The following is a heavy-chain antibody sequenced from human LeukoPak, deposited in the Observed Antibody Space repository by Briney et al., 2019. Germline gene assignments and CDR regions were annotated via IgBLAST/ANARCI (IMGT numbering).Heavy chain of an antibody. CDR2: ISYDGSNK. V-gene: IGHV3-30-3*01. D-gene: IGHD4-17*01. Sequence: GGSLRLSCAASEFTFSSYAMPWVRQAPGKGLEWVAVISYDGSNKYYADSVKGRFTISRDNSKDTLYLQMNSLRAEDTAVYYCAGGMPTVATFNYWGQGTLVPVSS. CDR1: EFTFSSYA. J-gene: IGHJ4*02. CDR3: AGGMPTVATFNY.